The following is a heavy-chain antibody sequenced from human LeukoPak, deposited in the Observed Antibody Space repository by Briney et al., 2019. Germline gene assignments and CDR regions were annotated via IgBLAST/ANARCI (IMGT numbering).Heavy chain of an antibody. CDR3: ARDRNYYGMDV. CDR2: IYPRDGST. V-gene: IGHV1-46*01. J-gene: IGHJ6*02. Sequence: GASVKVSCKASGYSFTSNYIHWVRQAPGQGLEWMGMIYPRDGSTSYAQKFQGRVTMTRDTSTSTVYMELSSLRSEDTAVYYCARDRNYYGMDVWGQGTTVTVSS. CDR1: GYSFTSNY.